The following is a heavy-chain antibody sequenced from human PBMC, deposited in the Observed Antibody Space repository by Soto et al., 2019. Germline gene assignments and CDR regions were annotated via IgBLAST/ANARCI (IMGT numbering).Heavy chain of an antibody. Sequence: GGSLRLSCAASGFTFSSYSMNWVRQAPGKGLEWVSYISSSSSTIYYADSVKGRFTISRDNAKNSLYLQMNSLRDEDTAVYYCAREGRDTAMVTDYYYGMDVWGQGTTVTVSS. V-gene: IGHV3-48*02. CDR3: AREGRDTAMVTDYYYGMDV. CDR1: GFTFSSYS. D-gene: IGHD5-18*01. CDR2: ISSSSSTI. J-gene: IGHJ6*02.